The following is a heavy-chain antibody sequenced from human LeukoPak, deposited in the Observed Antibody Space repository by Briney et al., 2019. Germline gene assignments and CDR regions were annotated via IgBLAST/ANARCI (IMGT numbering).Heavy chain of an antibody. J-gene: IGHJ3*02. V-gene: IGHV3-11*03. CDR2: ISSSSSYT. Sequence: GGSLRLSCAASGFTFSDYYMSWLRQAPGKGLEWVSYISSSSSYTNYADSVKGRFTISRDNDKNSLYLQMNSLRAEDAAVYYCARSRYFDPQDAFDIWGQGTMVTVSS. D-gene: IGHD3-9*01. CDR3: ARSRYFDPQDAFDI. CDR1: GFTFSDYY.